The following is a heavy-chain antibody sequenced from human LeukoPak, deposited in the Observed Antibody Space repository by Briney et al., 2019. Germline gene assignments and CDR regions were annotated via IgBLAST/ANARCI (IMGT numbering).Heavy chain of an antibody. Sequence: GGSLRLSCAASGFTVSSNYMSWVRQAPGKGLEWVSVIYSGGSTYYADSVKGRFTISRDNSKNTLYLQMNSLRAEDTAVYYCARDVGCYYDSSGYKNLRDYWGQGTLVTVSS. D-gene: IGHD3-22*01. V-gene: IGHV3-53*01. CDR3: ARDVGCYYDSSGYKNLRDY. CDR1: GFTVSSNY. CDR2: IYSGGST. J-gene: IGHJ4*02.